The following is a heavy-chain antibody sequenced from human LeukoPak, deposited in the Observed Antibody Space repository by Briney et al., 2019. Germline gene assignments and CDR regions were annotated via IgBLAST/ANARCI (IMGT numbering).Heavy chain of an antibody. CDR1: GFLFSTYA. CDR2: IRGSDGST. J-gene: IGHJ4*02. D-gene: IGHD4-17*01. Sequence: GSLSLSCAASGFLFSTYAMRWVRHAPGKGLESVSSIRGSDGSTYYADSVKGRFAISRDNSKNTLYLQMNSLRAEDTAVYYCAKDVYGDYGGLDYWGQGTLVTVSS. V-gene: IGHV3-23*01. CDR3: AKDVYGDYGGLDY.